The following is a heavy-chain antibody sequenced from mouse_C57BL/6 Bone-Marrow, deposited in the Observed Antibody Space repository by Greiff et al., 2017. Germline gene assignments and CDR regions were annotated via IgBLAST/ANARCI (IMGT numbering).Heavy chain of an antibody. CDR1: GFTFSDYY. V-gene: IGHV5-12*01. CDR2: ISNGGGST. CDR3: ARQTDY. J-gene: IGHJ4*01. Sequence: EVKLVESGGGLVQPGGSLKLSCAASGFTFSDYYMYWVRQTPEKRLEWVAYISNGGGSTYYPDTVKGRFTISRDNAKNTLYLQMSRLKSEDTAMYYCARQTDYWGQGTSVTVSS.